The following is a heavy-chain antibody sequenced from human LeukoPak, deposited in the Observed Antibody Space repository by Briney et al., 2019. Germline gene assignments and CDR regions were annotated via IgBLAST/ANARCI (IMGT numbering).Heavy chain of an antibody. CDR1: GGSFSGYY. D-gene: IGHD3-22*01. V-gene: IGHV4-34*01. Sequence: SETLSLTCAVYGGSFSGYYWSWIRQPPGKGLEWIGEINHSGSTNYNPSLKSRVTISVDTSKNQFSLKLTSVTAADMGVYYCARRSYYDSSGYYRYRFYYYYMDVWGKGTTVTTSS. CDR2: INHSGST. CDR3: ARRSYYDSSGYYRYRFYYYYMDV. J-gene: IGHJ6*03.